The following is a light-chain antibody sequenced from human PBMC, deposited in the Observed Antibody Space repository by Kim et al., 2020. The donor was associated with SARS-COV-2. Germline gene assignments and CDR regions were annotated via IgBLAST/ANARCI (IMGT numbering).Light chain of an antibody. CDR1: QDINNY. J-gene: IGKJ2*01. CDR2: DAS. CDR3: QQYDSFPYT. V-gene: IGKV1-33*01. Sequence: DIQMTQSPSSLSASVGDRVTIICQASQDINNYLNWYQQKPGEAPKVLIYDASNLKTGVPSRFSGSGFGTDFTFTISSLQPEDIATYHCQQYDSFPYTFGQGTKLEI.